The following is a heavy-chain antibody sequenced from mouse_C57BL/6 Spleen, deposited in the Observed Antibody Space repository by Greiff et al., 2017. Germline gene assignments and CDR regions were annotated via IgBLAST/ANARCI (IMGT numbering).Heavy chain of an antibody. CDR3: TRGTTVVAPYAMDY. CDR1: GFTFSSYA. V-gene: IGHV5-9-1*02. D-gene: IGHD1-1*01. CDR2: ISSGGDYI. J-gene: IGHJ4*01. Sequence: EVKLMESGEGLVKPGGSLKLSCAASGFTFSSYAMSWVRQTPEKRLEWVAYISSGGDYIYYADTVKGRFTISRDNARNTLYLQMSSLKSEDTAMYYCTRGTTVVAPYAMDYWGQGTSVTVSS.